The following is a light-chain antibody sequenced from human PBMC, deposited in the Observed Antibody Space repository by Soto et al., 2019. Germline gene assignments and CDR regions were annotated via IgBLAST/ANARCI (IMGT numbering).Light chain of an antibody. V-gene: IGLV2-14*01. CDR2: DVS. J-gene: IGLJ1*01. CDR1: SSDVGGYNY. Sequence: QSALTQPASVSGSPGQSITISCTGTSSDVGGYNYVSWYQQHPGKAPKLMIYDVSNRPSGVSNRFSGSKSGNTASLTISGLQAEDEADYYSSSYTSSGVFGTATKVTV. CDR3: SSYTSSGV.